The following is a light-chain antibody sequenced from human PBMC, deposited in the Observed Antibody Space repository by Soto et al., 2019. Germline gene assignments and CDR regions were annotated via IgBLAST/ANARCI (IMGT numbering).Light chain of an antibody. CDR3: QQYNNWPPLT. CDR2: AAS. V-gene: IGKV1-16*01. J-gene: IGKJ4*01. Sequence: DIEMTQSPSSLSASLGDSVPITCEAAPDIRDLLKWFQQPPGKAPKLLIYAASTLQSGVPSRFSGSGAGTEFTLTISSLQSDDFAAHYCQQYNNWPPLTFGGGTKVDIK. CDR1: PDIRDL.